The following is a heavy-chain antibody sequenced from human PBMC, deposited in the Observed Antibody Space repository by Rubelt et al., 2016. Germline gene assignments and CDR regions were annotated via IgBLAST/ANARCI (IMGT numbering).Heavy chain of an antibody. Sequence: QVQLQASGPGLVKPSETLSLTCSVSGGSVHSGTYYWHWIRQPPGKGLEWIGYIYDGGATNHNPSLMSRVSISVDTAKTQFSRKLKSVTAADTAEDFCARDPGGSQDNGGQGILVNVAS. CDR2: IYDGGAT. J-gene: IGHJ4*02. D-gene: IGHD1-14*01. CDR3: ARDPGGSQDN. V-gene: IGHV4-61*01. CDR1: GGSVHSGTYY.